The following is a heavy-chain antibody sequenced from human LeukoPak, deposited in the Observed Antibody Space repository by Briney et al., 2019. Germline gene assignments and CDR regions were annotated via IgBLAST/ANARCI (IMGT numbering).Heavy chain of an antibody. V-gene: IGHV3-43*02. CDR2: ISGDGGST. D-gene: IGHD3-3*01. Sequence: PGGSLRISCAASGFTFDDYGMHWVRQAPGKGLEWVSLISGDGGSTYYADSVKGRFTISRDNSKNSLYLQMNSLRTEDTALYYCAKVETIFGVVTEDYCGQGTLVTVSS. CDR1: GFTFDDYG. J-gene: IGHJ4*02. CDR3: AKVETIFGVVTEDY.